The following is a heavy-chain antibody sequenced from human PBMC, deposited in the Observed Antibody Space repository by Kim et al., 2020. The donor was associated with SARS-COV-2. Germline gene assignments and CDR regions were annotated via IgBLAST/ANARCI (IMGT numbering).Heavy chain of an antibody. CDR2: INPNSGGT. V-gene: IGHV1-2*02. Sequence: ASVKVSCKASGYTFTGYYMHWVRQAPGQGLEWMGWINPNSGGTSYAQKFQGRVTMTRDTPISTAYMELSRLRSDDTAVYYCARGVRGVIKANWFDPWGQGTLVTVSS. J-gene: IGHJ5*02. CDR1: GYTFTGYY. D-gene: IGHD3-10*01. CDR3: ARGVRGVIKANWFDP.